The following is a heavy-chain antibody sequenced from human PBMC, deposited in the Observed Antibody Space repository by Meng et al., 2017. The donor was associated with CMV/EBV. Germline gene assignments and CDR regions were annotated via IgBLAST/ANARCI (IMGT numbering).Heavy chain of an antibody. CDR3: ARDSRGYRYGSDY. J-gene: IGHJ4*02. CDR2: ISISSSYI. D-gene: IGHD5-18*01. Sequence: GGPLRPPCAATGFTFSRHSLNWVRQAPGKGLKWVSSISISSSYIYYADSVKGRFTITRNNDKNSLYLQMNSMRAEDTAVDYFARDSRGYRYGSDYWGQGTLVTVSS. V-gene: IGHV3-21*01. CDR1: GFTFSRHS.